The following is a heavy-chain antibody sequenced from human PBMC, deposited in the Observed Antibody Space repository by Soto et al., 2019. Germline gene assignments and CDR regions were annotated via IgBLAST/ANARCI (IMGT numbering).Heavy chain of an antibody. J-gene: IGHJ4*02. Sequence: SETLSLTCTVSGGSISSYYWSWIRQPPGKGLEWIGYIYYSGSTNYNPSLKSRVTIAVDTSKNQFSLKLSSVTAADTAAYYCARDGLGLVYWGQGTLVTV. CDR3: ARDGLGLVY. CDR1: GGSISSYY. CDR2: IYYSGST. D-gene: IGHD3-16*01. V-gene: IGHV4-59*01.